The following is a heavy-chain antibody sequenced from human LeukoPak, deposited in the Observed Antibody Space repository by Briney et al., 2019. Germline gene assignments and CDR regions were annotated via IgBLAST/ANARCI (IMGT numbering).Heavy chain of an antibody. D-gene: IGHD3-3*01. CDR1: GGSISSGGYS. J-gene: IGHJ3*02. Sequence: SQTLSLTCAVSGGSISSGGYSWSWIRQPPGKGLEWIGYIYHSGSTYYNPSLKSRVTISVDRSKNQFSLNLNSVTAADTAMYYCARGLLGVVMNTPGSLDIWGQGTMVTVSS. CDR2: IYHSGST. CDR3: ARGLLGVVMNTPGSLDI. V-gene: IGHV4-30-2*02.